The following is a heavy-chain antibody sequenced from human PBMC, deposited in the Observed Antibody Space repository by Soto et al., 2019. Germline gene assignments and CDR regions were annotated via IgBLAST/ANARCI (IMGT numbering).Heavy chain of an antibody. CDR2: IIPIFGTA. V-gene: IGHV1-69*13. D-gene: IGHD2-8*01. CDR1: GGTFSSYA. Sequence: ASVKVSCQASGGTFSSYAISWVRQAPGQGLEWMGGIIPIFGTANYAQKFQGRVTITADESTSTAYMELSSLRSEDTAVYYCARDLGYCTNGVCPLAYYYGMDVWGQGTTVTVSS. CDR3: ARDLGYCTNGVCPLAYYYGMDV. J-gene: IGHJ6*02.